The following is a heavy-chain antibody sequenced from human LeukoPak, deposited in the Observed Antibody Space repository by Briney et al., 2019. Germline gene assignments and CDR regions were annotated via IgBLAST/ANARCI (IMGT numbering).Heavy chain of an antibody. V-gene: IGHV1-24*01. Sequence: ASVKVSCKVSGYTLTELSMHWVRQAPGKGLEWMGGFDPEDGETIYAQKFQGRVTMTEDTSTDTAYMELSSLRSEDTAVYYCARTNSFNQYSSSWYSLGYWGQGTLVTVSS. D-gene: IGHD6-13*01. J-gene: IGHJ4*02. CDR1: GYTLTELS. CDR2: FDPEDGET. CDR3: ARTNSFNQYSSSWYSLGY.